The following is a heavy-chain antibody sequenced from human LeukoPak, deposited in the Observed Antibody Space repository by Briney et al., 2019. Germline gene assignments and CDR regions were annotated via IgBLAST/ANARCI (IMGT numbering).Heavy chain of an antibody. CDR1: RFSLSNARMG. Sequence: SGPVLLKPTAPLTLTCTVSRFSLSNARMGVSWIRQPPGKALEWLPHIFSHDEKSYSTSLKSRLTISKDTSKSQVVLTMTNMDPVDTATYYCAWSTGSWRRGHYYYGMDVWGQGTTVTVSS. CDR2: IFSHDEK. CDR3: AWSTGSWRRGHYYYGMDV. J-gene: IGHJ6*02. D-gene: IGHD1-26*01. V-gene: IGHV2-26*04.